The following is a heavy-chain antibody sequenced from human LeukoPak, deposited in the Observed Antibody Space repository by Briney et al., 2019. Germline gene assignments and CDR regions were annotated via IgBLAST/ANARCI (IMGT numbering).Heavy chain of an antibody. CDR3: ARDRGCSSTSCYEYYYYGMDV. V-gene: IGHV3-66*01. D-gene: IGHD2-2*01. CDR2: IYSGGST. Sequence: PGGSLRLSCAASGFTVSSNYMSWVRQAPGKGLEWVAVIYSGGSTYYADSVKGRFTISRDTSESQLYLQMNSLRAEDTAVYYCARDRGCSSTSCYEYYYYGMDVWGQGTTVTVSS. J-gene: IGHJ6*02. CDR1: GFTVSSNY.